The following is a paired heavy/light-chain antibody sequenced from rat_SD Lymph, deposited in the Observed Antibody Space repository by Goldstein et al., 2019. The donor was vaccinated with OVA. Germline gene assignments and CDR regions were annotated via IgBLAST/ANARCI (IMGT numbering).Light chain of an antibody. J-gene: IGKJ2-3*01. Sequence: IQLTQSPSLLSASVGDRVTLSCKGSQIINNYLAWYQQKLGEAPKLLIHNTNSLQTGIPSRFSGSGSGTDYTLTISSLQPEDVATYFCFQHNNGYTFGAGTKLELK. V-gene: IGKV22S2*01. CDR1: QIINNY. CDR3: FQHNNGYT. CDR2: NTN.
Heavy chain of an antibody. CDR3: AKSPPFFGGYRGYYFDY. CDR1: GFSLTSYS. J-gene: IGHJ2*01. V-gene: IGHV2S18*01. D-gene: IGHD1-11*01. CDR2: VWSDGHT. Sequence: QVQLKESGPGLVQPSQTLSLTCTVSGFSLTSYSVHWIRQHSGKSLEWMGRVWSDGHTSYNSAFTSRLSISRDTSKSQVFLKINSLQTEDTGTYYCAKSPPFFGGYRGYYFDYWGQGVMVTVSS.